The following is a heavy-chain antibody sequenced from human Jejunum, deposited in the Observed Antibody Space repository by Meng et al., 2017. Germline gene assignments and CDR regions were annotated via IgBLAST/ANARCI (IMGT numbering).Heavy chain of an antibody. CDR2: IGSTSSVI. CDR3: ATPLDDYGDRRPK. D-gene: IGHD4-17*01. Sequence: GGSRRLSGKDSAVTFSTYSMNWVRQAPGKGLEWVSSIGSTSSVIYYADSVKGRFTISRDNAKNSVYLQMNSLRAEDTAVYYCATPLDDYGDRRPKWGQGTLVTVSS. V-gene: IGHV3-21*01. J-gene: IGHJ4*02. CDR1: AVTFSTYS.